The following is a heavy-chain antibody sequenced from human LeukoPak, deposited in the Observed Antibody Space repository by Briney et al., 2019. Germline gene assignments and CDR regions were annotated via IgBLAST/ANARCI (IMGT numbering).Heavy chain of an antibody. J-gene: IGHJ4*02. V-gene: IGHV3-13*01. CDR2: IGTAGDT. CDR1: GFTLSNHA. D-gene: IGHD1-26*01. Sequence: GGSLRLSCAASGFTLSNHAMHWVRRATGKGLEWVSAIGTAGDTFYPGSVKGRFTISRENAKNSLYLQMDSLRAEDTAVYYCARQMTPHGNFDYWGQGTLVTVSS. CDR3: ARQMTPHGNFDY.